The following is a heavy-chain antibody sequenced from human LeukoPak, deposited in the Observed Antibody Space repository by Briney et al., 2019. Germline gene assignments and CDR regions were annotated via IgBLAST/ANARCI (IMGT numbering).Heavy chain of an antibody. CDR2: IEQEGSEK. V-gene: IGHV3-7*04. Sequence: GGSLRLSCAASGFTFSSYWMSWVRQAPGKGLEWVANIEQEGSEKYYVDSVKGRFTISRDNAKNSLYLQMNSLRAEGTAVYYGARGGGTYYYDSSGYYYYWGQGTLVTVSS. J-gene: IGHJ4*02. CDR1: GFTFSSYW. CDR3: ARGGGTYYYDSSGYYYY. D-gene: IGHD3-22*01.